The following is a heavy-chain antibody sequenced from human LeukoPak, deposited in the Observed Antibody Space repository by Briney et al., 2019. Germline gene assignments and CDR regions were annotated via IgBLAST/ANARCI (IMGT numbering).Heavy chain of an antibody. CDR1: GDSVSSWSAA. J-gene: IGHJ4*02. D-gene: IGHD2-2*01. CDR2: TYYRSKWYN. Sequence: SQTLSLTCAISGDSVSSWSAAWNWIRQSPSRGLEWLGRTYYRSKWYNDYAVSVKSRITINPDTPKNQFSLKLSSVTAADTAVYYCARGPPLGYCSSTSCYRCSVCAGFGYWGQGTLVTVSS. V-gene: IGHV6-1*01. CDR3: ARGPPLGYCSSTSCYRCSVCAGFGY.